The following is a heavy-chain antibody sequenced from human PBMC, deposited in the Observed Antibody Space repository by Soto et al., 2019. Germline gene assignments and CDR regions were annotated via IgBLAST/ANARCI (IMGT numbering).Heavy chain of an antibody. D-gene: IGHD3-9*01. V-gene: IGHV1-3*01. CDR1: GYTFTSYA. CDR2: INAGNGNT. CDR3: ARLTAFGASGYYRVFDY. Sequence: ASVKVSCKASGYTFTSYAMHWVRQAPGQRLEWMGWINAGNGNTKYSQKFQGRVTITRDTSASTAYMELSSLGSEDTAVYYCARLTAFGASGYYRVFDYWGQGTLVTVSS. J-gene: IGHJ4*02.